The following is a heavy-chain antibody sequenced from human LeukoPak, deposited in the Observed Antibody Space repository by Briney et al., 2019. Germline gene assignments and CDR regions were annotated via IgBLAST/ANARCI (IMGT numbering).Heavy chain of an antibody. CDR3: ATTAAAGTRLAWFDP. Sequence: SGTLSLTCVVSGGSISSYNWWSWVRQPPGKGLEWIGEIYHSGSTNYNPSLKSRVTISLDKSKNQFSLKLSSVTAADTAVYYCATTAAAGTRLAWFDPWGQETLVTVSS. J-gene: IGHJ5*02. CDR1: GGSISSYNW. D-gene: IGHD6-13*01. CDR2: IYHSGST. V-gene: IGHV4-4*02.